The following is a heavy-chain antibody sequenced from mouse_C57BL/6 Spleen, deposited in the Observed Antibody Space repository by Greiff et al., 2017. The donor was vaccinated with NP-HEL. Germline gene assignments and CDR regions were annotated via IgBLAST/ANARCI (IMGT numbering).Heavy chain of an antibody. Sequence: QVQLQQSGAELARPGASVKLSCKASGYTFTSYGISWVKQRTGQGLEWIGEIYPRSGNTYYNVKFKGKATLTADKSSSTAYMELRSLTSEDSAVYFCARFGDGYDYWGQGTTLTVSS. CDR3: ARFGDGYDY. D-gene: IGHD2-3*01. CDR2: IYPRSGNT. V-gene: IGHV1-81*01. CDR1: GYTFTSYG. J-gene: IGHJ2*01.